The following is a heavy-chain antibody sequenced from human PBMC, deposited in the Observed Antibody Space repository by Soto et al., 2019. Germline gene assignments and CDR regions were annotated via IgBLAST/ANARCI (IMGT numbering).Heavy chain of an antibody. CDR1: GFTVSSNY. CDR3: ARDPKTLGYDY. Sequence: GGALRLSCAASGFTVSSNYMSWVRQAPGKGLEWVSVIYSGGSTYYADSVKGRFTISRDNSKNTLYLQMNSLRAEDTAVYYCARDPKTLGYDYWGQGTLVTVSS. CDR2: IYSGGST. V-gene: IGHV3-66*01. D-gene: IGHD3-22*01. J-gene: IGHJ4*02.